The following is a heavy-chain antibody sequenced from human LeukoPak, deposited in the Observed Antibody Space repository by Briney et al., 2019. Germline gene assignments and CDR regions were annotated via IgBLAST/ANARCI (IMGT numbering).Heavy chain of an antibody. J-gene: IGHJ4*02. CDR1: GFTFSSYS. CDR3: ARVSGSSGRRGDY. CDR2: ISSSSSTI. V-gene: IGHV3-48*01. D-gene: IGHD1-26*01. Sequence: GGSLRLSCAASGFTFSSYSMNWVRQAPGKGLEWVSYISSSSSTIYYADSVKGRFTISRDNAKNSLYLQMNSLRAEDTAVYYCARVSGSSGRRGDYWGQGTLVTVSS.